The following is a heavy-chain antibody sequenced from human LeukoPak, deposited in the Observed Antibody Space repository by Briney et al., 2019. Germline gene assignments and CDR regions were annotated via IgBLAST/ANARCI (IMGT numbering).Heavy chain of an antibody. CDR2: ISGYGGST. V-gene: IGHV3-23*01. D-gene: IGHD4-17*01. CDR3: AKGDHGDQDYYYAMDV. Sequence: PTGGSLRLSCAASGFTFSSYFMSWVRQAPGKGLEWVSSISGYGGSTHYADSVKGRFTISRDNSKNTLYLQMNSLRAEDTAVYYCAKGDHGDQDYYYAMDVWGQGTTVTVSS. CDR1: GFTFSSYF. J-gene: IGHJ6*02.